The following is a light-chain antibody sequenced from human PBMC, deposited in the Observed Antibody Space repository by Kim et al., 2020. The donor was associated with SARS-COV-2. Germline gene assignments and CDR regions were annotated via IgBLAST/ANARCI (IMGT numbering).Light chain of an antibody. Sequence: SLSPGERATLSCRASQSVSSYLAWYQQKPGQAPRLLIYDASNRATGIPARFSGSGSGTDFTLTISSLEPEDFAVYYCQQRSNWPPYTFGQGTKLEI. CDR3: QQRSNWPPYT. CDR2: DAS. CDR1: QSVSSY. J-gene: IGKJ2*01. V-gene: IGKV3-11*01.